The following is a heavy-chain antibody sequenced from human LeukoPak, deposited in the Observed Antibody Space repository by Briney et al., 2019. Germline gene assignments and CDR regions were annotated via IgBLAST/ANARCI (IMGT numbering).Heavy chain of an antibody. Sequence: SETLSLTCTVSGGSISSGGYYWGWIRQPPGKGLEWIGYIYYSGSTNYNPSLKSRVTISVDTSKNQFSLKLSSVTAADTAVYYCARDRSIAGGYFDYWGQGTLVTVSS. CDR2: IYYSGST. D-gene: IGHD6-6*01. J-gene: IGHJ4*02. CDR3: ARDRSIAGGYFDY. V-gene: IGHV4-61*08. CDR1: GGSISSGGYY.